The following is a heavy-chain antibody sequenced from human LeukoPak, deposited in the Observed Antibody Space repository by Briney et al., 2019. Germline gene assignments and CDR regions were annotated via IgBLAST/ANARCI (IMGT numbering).Heavy chain of an antibody. Sequence: ASVKVSCKASGYTFTSYAMNWVRQAPGQGLEWMGWINTNTGNPTYAQGFTGRFVFSLDTSVSTAYLQIRSLKAEDTAVYYCATEHSSWYNVYYYYYYMDVWGKGTTVTVSS. CDR2: INTNTGNP. CDR3: ATEHSSWYNVYYYYYYMDV. D-gene: IGHD6-13*01. V-gene: IGHV7-4-1*02. J-gene: IGHJ6*03. CDR1: GYTFTSYA.